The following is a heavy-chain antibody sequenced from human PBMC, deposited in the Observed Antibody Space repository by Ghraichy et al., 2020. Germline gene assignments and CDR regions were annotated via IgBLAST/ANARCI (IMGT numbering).Heavy chain of an antibody. D-gene: IGHD6-19*01. CDR2: MNPNSGNT. Sequence: ASVKVSCKTSGYTFASHDIYWVRQATGQGLEWMGWMNPNSGNTGYAQKFQGRVTMTSNASIRTAYLELSNLRSEDTAVDYCARVYGRSSDWYKVLGFWEQGTLATVSS. CDR1: GYTFASHD. CDR3: ARVYGRSSDWYKVLGF. J-gene: IGHJ4*02. V-gene: IGHV1-8*01.